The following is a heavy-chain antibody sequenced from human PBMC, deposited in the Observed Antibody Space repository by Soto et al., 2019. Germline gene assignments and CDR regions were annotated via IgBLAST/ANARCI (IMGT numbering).Heavy chain of an antibody. J-gene: IGHJ4*02. D-gene: IGHD3-10*01. CDR2: IDYRGST. CDR1: GGSISSGDYY. V-gene: IGHV4-30-4*01. Sequence: QVQLQESGPGLVKPSQTLSLTCTVSGGSISSGDYYWSWIRQPPGKGLEWIGYIDYRGSTHYNPSLKSRVTISVDTSKNQFSLKLSSVTAADTAVYSCARVGGFGATTIDYWGQGTLVTVSS. CDR3: ARVGGFGATTIDY.